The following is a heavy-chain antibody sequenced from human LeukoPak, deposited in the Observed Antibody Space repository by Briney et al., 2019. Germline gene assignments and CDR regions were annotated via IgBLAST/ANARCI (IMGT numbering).Heavy chain of an antibody. CDR2: INSDGSST. Sequence: GRSLRLSCAASGFTFSTYWMHWVRQAPGKGLVWVSRINSDGSSTICADSVKGRFTISRDNAKNTLYLQMNSLSAEDTAVYYCARGAPARYFGAFDIWGRGTMVTVSS. CDR1: GFTFSTYW. J-gene: IGHJ3*02. D-gene: IGHD3-9*01. V-gene: IGHV3-74*01. CDR3: ARGAPARYFGAFDI.